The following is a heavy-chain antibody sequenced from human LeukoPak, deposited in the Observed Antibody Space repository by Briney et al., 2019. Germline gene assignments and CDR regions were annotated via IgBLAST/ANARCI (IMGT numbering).Heavy chain of an antibody. J-gene: IGHJ4*02. CDR1: GFTFSSYA. V-gene: IGHV3-23*01. CDR3: AKVCPHCGGDCDSDGDLTWYYFDD. Sequence: GGSLRLSCAASGFTFSSYAMSWVRQAPGKGLEWVSDISGSGGSTYYADSVKGRFTISRDNSKNTLYLQMNSLRAEDTAVYYCAKVCPHCGGDCDSDGDLTWYYFDDWGQGTLVTVSS. CDR2: ISGSGGST. D-gene: IGHD2-21*02.